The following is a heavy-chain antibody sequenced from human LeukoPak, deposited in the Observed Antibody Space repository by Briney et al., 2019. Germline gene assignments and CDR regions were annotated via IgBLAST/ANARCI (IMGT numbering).Heavy chain of an antibody. CDR3: ARGYFDWFLDN. V-gene: IGHV4-34*01. D-gene: IGHD3-9*01. CDR2: INHSGST. Sequence: PSETLSLTCAVYGGSFSGYYWSWIRQPPGKGLEWIGEINHSGSTNYNPSLDSRVTISVDMSKNQVSLNLKYVTAADTAVYYCARGYFDWFLDNWGRGTLVTVSS. J-gene: IGHJ4*02. CDR1: GGSFSGYY.